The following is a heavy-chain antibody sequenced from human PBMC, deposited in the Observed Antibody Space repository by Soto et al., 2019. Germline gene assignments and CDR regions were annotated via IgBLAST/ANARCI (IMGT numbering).Heavy chain of an antibody. CDR2: ISGSGTNT. Sequence: EVQLLESGGGLAQPGGSLRLSYAASGFTFTSYAMTWVRQAPGKGLEWVSTISGSGTNTYYADAVEGRFTISRDNSKNTLYLQMNSLRAEDTAIYFCNTGIDYWGQGTLVSVSS. CDR1: GFTFTSYA. J-gene: IGHJ4*02. V-gene: IGHV3-23*01. D-gene: IGHD3-10*01. CDR3: NTGIDY.